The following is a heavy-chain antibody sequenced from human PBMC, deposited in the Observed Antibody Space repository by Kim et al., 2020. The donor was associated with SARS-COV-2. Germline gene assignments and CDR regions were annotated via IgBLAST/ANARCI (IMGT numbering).Heavy chain of an antibody. V-gene: IGHV1-18*01. CDR1: GYTFTSYG. Sequence: ASVKVSCKASGYTFTSYGISWVRQAPGQGLEWMGWICAYNGNTNYAQKFQGRVTMTTDTSTSTAYMELRSLRSDDTAVYYCSGGGRVGGCYDWFDPWGQGTLVTDS. J-gene: IGHJ5*02. CDR3: SGGGRVGGCYDWFDP. D-gene: IGHD6-19*01. CDR2: ICAYNGNT.